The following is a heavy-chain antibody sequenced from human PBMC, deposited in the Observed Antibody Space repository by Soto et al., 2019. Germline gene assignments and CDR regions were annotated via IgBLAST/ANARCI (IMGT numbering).Heavy chain of an antibody. CDR2: ISYDGNNK. D-gene: IGHD1-26*01. J-gene: IGHJ2*01. CDR3: ASCAVAATSYWYFHL. V-gene: IGHV3-30-3*01. Sequence: QVQLVESGGGVVQPGRSLRLSCAASGYTFSSYAIHWVRHAPGKGLELVAVISYDGNNKYYADSVKGRFTISRDNSKNMLYLQMNSLRVEDTAVYYCASCAVAATSYWYFHLWGRGTLVTVSS. CDR1: GYTFSSYA.